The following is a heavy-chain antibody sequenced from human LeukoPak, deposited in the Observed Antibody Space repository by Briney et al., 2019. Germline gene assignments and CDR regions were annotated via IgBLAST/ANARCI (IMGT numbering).Heavy chain of an antibody. CDR3: ARGKRNPYSSSFPRDFDP. D-gene: IGHD6-13*01. J-gene: IGHJ5*02. CDR2: MNPNSGNT. CDR1: GYTFVSLD. Sequence: ASVKVSCKASGYTFVSLDINWVRQVTGQGLEWMGWMNPNSGNTGYAQKFQGRVTMTRNTSISTAYMELSSLRSEDTAVYYCARGKRNPYSSSFPRDFDPWGQGTLVTVSS. V-gene: IGHV1-8*01.